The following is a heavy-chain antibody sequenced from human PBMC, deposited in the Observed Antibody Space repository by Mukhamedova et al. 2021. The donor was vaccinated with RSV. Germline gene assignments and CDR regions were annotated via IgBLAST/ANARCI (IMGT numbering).Heavy chain of an antibody. CDR3: ARRDGLDV. CDR2: IDPTDSYT. J-gene: IGHJ6*02. CDR1: YW. Sequence: YWITWVRQMPGKGLEWMGRIDPTDSYTNYSPSFQGHVTISADRSTSTAYLQRNSLKTTDTAMYYCARRDGLDVWGQGTSGTGS. V-gene: IGHV5-10-1*01.